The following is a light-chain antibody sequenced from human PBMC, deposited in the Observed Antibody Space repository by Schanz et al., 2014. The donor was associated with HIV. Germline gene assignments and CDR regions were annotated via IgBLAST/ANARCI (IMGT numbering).Light chain of an antibody. V-gene: IGLV2-14*01. J-gene: IGLJ2*01. CDR2: DVT. CDR1: SSDVGDYDY. CDR3: SSYTSTSPLVI. Sequence: QSALTQPASVSGSPGQSITISCTGTSSDVGDYDYVSWYQQHPGKAPKLMIYDVTYRPSGVSNRFSGSKSGDTASLTISGLQAEDEADYYCSSYTSTSPLVIFGGGTKLTVL.